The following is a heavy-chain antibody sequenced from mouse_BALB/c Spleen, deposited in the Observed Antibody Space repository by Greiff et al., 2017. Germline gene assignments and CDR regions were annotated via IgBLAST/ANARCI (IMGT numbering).Heavy chain of an antibody. Sequence: EVHLVESGGGLVKPGGSLKLSCAASGFTFSDYYMYWVRQTPEKRLEWVATISDGGSYTYYPDSVKGRFTISRDNAKNNLYLQMSSLKSEDTAMYYCARGGGLGYAMDYWGQGTSVTVSS. CDR3: ARGGGLGYAMDY. D-gene: IGHD3-3*01. CDR2: ISDGGSYT. CDR1: GFTFSDYY. J-gene: IGHJ4*01. V-gene: IGHV5-4*02.